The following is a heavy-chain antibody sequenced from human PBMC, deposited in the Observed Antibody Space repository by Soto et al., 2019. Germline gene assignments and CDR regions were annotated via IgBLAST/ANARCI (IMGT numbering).Heavy chain of an antibody. D-gene: IGHD5-18*01. Sequence: PSETLSLTCTVSGGSISSYYWSWIRQPPGKGLEWIGYIYYSGSTNYNPSLKSRVTISVDTSKNQFSLKLSSVTAADTAVYYCARDLRRGYSYGFQALRTPCTYGMHVWGQGTTVTVSS. CDR2: IYYSGST. J-gene: IGHJ6*02. CDR1: GGSISSYY. CDR3: ARDLRRGYSYGFQALRTPCTYGMHV. V-gene: IGHV4-59*01.